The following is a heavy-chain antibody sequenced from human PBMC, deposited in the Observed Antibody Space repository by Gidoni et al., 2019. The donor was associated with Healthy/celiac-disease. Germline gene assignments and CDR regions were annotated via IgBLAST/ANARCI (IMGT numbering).Heavy chain of an antibody. CDR3: ARDRRDSSGYAFDI. J-gene: IGHJ3*02. CDR1: ALTLSSYS. V-gene: IGHV3-21*01. Sequence: EVQLVESGRALVKPGVSLTFSCAASALTLSSYSMNWVRQAPGKGLEWVSYISSSSSYIYYADSVKGRFTISRDNAKNSLYLQMNSLGAEDTAVYYCARDRRDSSGYAFDIWGQGTMVTVSS. CDR2: ISSSSSYI. D-gene: IGHD3-22*01.